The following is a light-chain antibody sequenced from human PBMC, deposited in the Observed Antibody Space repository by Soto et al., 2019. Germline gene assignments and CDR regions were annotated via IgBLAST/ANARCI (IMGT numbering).Light chain of an antibody. CDR2: GSS. CDR1: QSVYNN. Sequence: EIVMTQSPATLSVSPGERATLSCSASQSVYNNLAWYQQKPGQAPRVLIYGSSTRATGIPARFSGSGSGTEFTLTISSLQSEDFAVYSCQHYYDWPRTFGQGTKVEI. V-gene: IGKV3-15*01. CDR3: QHYYDWPRT. J-gene: IGKJ1*01.